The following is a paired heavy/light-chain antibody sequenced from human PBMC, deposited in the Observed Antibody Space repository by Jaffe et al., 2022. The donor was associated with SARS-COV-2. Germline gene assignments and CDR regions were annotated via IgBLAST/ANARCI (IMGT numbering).Heavy chain of an antibody. CDR1: GFNFADYA. D-gene: IGHD3-16*01. CDR3: TYIWD. V-gene: IGHV3-49*04. Sequence: EVQLVESGGGLVLPGRSLRLSCRASGFNFADYAMSWVRQAPGRGLEWIGFIRSRPNGGTTEIAASVKGRFTMSRDDSESVAYLHLNSLKAEDTAVYFCTYIWDWGQGTQVTVSS. J-gene: IGHJ4*02. CDR2: IRSRPNGGTT.
Light chain of an antibody. V-gene: IGLV6-57*02. CDR2: EDD. J-gene: IGLJ3*02. Sequence: NFILTQPHSMSESPGKTVTISCTGSSGSIATNFVHWYQQRPGSAPTTVIYEDDQRPSGVPDRFSGSIDRSSNSASLTISGLKTEDEADYYCQSYDRSNHWVFGGGTKLTVL. CDR1: SGSIATNF. CDR3: QSYDRSNHWV.